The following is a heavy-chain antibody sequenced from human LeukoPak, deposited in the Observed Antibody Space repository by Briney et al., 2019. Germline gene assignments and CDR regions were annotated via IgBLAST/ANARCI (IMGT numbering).Heavy chain of an antibody. CDR2: FITDDSST. J-gene: IGHJ5*02. D-gene: IGHD3-10*01. Sequence: GGSLRLSCTASGFSVNSYSMNWVRQAPGKGLEWVSSFITDDSSTHYADSVQGRLTISRDKSENTLYLQMNSLRAEDTAVYYCAKDGRGILCESWGQGTLVTVSS. CDR3: AKDGRGILCES. CDR1: GFSVNSYS. V-gene: IGHV3-23*01.